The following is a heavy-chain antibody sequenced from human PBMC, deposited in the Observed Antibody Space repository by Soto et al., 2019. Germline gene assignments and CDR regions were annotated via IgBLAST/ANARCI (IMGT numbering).Heavy chain of an antibody. CDR1: GFTFRSYA. CDR3: AKDFLYDSSGVLDY. D-gene: IGHD3-22*01. V-gene: IGHV3-23*01. J-gene: IGHJ4*02. CDR2: ISENGGNT. Sequence: VQLLESGGALVQPGGSLRLSCEASGFTFRSYAMSWVRQAPGKGLEWVSAISENGGNTYYPDSVRGRLTSSRDNSKNTLFIQMNSVRAEDSGVYYCAKDFLYDSSGVLDYWGQGTLVTVSS.